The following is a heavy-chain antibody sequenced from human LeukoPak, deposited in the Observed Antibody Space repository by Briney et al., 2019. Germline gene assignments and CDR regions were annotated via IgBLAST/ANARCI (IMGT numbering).Heavy chain of an antibody. J-gene: IGHJ4*02. CDR3: ARDSEQQLVMEYFDY. CDR2: ISISGGTT. D-gene: IGHD6-13*01. CDR1: AFAFSNHA. Sequence: GGSLRLSCTASAFAFSNHAMSWVRQAPGKGLEWVSSISISGGTTYYADSVKGRFTISRENSKSTLYLQMNNLRADDTAVYYCARDSEQQLVMEYFDYWGQGTLVTVSS. V-gene: IGHV3-23*01.